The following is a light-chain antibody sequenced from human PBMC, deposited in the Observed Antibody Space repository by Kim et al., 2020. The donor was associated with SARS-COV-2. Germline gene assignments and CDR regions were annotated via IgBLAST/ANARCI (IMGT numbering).Light chain of an antibody. CDR3: NSRDSNDNVV. Sequence: VALGQTVSSTCQGDSLRSYYATWYQQKPGQAPILVIYGKNNRPSGIPDRFAGSSSGNTASLTITGTQAGDEADYYCNSRDSNDNVVFGGGTQLTVL. CDR2: GKN. J-gene: IGLJ2*01. V-gene: IGLV3-19*01. CDR1: SLRSYY.